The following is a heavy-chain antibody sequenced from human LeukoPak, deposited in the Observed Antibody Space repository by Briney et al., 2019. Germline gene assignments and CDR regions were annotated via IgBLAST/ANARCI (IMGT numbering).Heavy chain of an antibody. CDR2: VSESGGST. V-gene: IGHV3-23*01. CDR1: GFTFSTYV. J-gene: IGHJ4*02. Sequence: GGSLRLSCVASGFTFSTYVMGWVRQVPGKGLEWASSVSESGGSTYYADSVKGRFTISRDNSKNTLYLQMNSLRAEDTAVYYCAKAPMPGIAEYYFDYWGQGTLVTVSS. D-gene: IGHD6-13*01. CDR3: AKAPMPGIAEYYFDY.